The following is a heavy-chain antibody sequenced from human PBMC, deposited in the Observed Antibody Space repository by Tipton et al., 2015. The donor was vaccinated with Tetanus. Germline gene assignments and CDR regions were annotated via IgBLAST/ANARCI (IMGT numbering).Heavy chain of an antibody. CDR2: ITPIFGTT. J-gene: IGHJ4*02. Sequence: QLVQSGAEVKKPGSSGKVSCKASGGAFTNYALSWVRQAPGQGLEWVGGITPIFGTTNSALKFQGRVTITADESTKTAYMELSSLRSEATAVYSCARAPNLISRASAYWGQGTPITVSS. CDR3: ARAPNLISRASAY. V-gene: IGHV1-69*01. CDR1: GGAFTNYA. D-gene: IGHD1-14*01.